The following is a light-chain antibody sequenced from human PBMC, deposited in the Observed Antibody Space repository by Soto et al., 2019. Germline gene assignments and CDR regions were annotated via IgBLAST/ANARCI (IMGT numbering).Light chain of an antibody. Sequence: DIQMTQSPSAMSASVGDRVTITCRASQVISNYLAWFQQKPGKVPKPLIYAASSLQSGVPSRFSGSGSGTDFTLTISSLQPEDFATYYCLQNFNLPWTFGLGTKVDIK. CDR2: AAS. V-gene: IGKV1-17*03. CDR1: QVISNY. CDR3: LQNFNLPWT. J-gene: IGKJ1*01.